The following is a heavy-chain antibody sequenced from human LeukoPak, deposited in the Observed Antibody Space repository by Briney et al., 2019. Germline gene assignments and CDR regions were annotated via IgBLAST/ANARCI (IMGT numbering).Heavy chain of an antibody. CDR3: ARDGENHYYDY. CDR2: IYSGGTI. D-gene: IGHD7-27*01. CDR1: GFTVSSNH. J-gene: IGHJ4*02. V-gene: IGHV3-66*01. Sequence: GGSLRLSCAASGFTVSSNHMSWVRQAPGKGLEWVSVIYSGGTIYYADSVKGRFTISRDNSKNTVYLEMNSLRAEDTAVYYCARDGENHYYDYWGQGALVTVST.